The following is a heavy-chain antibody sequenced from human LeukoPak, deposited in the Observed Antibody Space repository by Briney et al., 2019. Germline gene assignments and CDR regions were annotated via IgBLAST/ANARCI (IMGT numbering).Heavy chain of an antibody. Sequence: PGRSLRLSCAASGFTFSSYGMHWVRQALGEGLEGVAVIWYDGSNKYYADSVKGRFTISRDNSKNTLYLQMNSLRAEDTAVYYCVRSAFHAGSGNYYDYWGQGTLVTVSS. D-gene: IGHD3-22*01. CDR3: VRSAFHAGSGNYYDY. V-gene: IGHV3-33*01. CDR2: IWYDGSNK. J-gene: IGHJ4*02. CDR1: GFTFSSYG.